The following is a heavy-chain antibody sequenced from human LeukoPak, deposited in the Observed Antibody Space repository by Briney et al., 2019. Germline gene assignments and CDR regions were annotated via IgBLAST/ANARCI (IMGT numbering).Heavy chain of an antibody. CDR2: IYYTGDS. D-gene: IGHD6-6*01. Sequence: PSETLSLTCSVSGASISDSYWTWIRQPPGKTLEWIGYIYYTGDSDYNPSLKSRVTMSVDTSKSHLSLKLTSVTAADTAVYYCARFTARAREIDYWGQGILVTVSS. J-gene: IGHJ4*02. V-gene: IGHV4-59*08. CDR1: GASISDSY. CDR3: ARFTARAREIDY.